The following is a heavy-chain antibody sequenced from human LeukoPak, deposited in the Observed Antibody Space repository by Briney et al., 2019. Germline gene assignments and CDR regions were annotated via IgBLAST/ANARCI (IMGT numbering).Heavy chain of an antibody. Sequence: GGSLRLSCAASGFTFSSYSMNWVRQAPGKGLEWVSSISSSSSYIYYADSVKGRFTISRDNAKNSLYLQMNSLRAEDTAVYYCARDHGDYYDSSGYYGYDAFDIWGQGTMVTVSS. CDR3: ARDHGDYYDSSGYYGYDAFDI. CDR2: ISSSSSYI. J-gene: IGHJ3*02. CDR1: GFTFSSYS. V-gene: IGHV3-21*01. D-gene: IGHD3-22*01.